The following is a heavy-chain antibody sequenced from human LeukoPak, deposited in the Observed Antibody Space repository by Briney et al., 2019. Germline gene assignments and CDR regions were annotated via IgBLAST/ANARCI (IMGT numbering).Heavy chain of an antibody. V-gene: IGHV1-18*01. CDR3: ARDYYYESRRDAFDI. CDR1: GFTFTSYG. CDR2: ISAYNGNT. J-gene: IGHJ3*02. Sequence: GASVKLSCTASGFTFTSYGISWVRQAPGQGLEWVGWISAYNGNTNYAQKLQGRVTMTTDKSTRTAYMELRSLRSDDTAVYYCARDYYYESRRDAFDIWGQGTMVTLSS. D-gene: IGHD3-22*01.